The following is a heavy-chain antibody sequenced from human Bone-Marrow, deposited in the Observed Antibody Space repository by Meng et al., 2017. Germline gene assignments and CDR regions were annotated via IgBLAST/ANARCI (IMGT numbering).Heavy chain of an antibody. D-gene: IGHD1-1*01. V-gene: IGHV3-23*04. CDR3: AKGHNSNDY. CDR1: GFTISTYW. CDR2: ISGSGGST. J-gene: IGHJ4*02. Sequence: EVQMVESGGGLVQPGGSLRLSCVASGFTISTYWLHWVRQAPGKGLVWVSSISGSGGSTYYADSVRGRLTISRDNSKNTLYLQMNSLRAEDTAIYYCAKGHNSNDYCGQGTLVTVSS.